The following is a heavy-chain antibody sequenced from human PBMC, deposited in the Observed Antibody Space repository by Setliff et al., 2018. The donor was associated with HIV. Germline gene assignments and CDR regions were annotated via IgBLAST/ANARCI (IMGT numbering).Heavy chain of an antibody. D-gene: IGHD2-15*01. CDR2: IYSSGST. CDR1: GGSISSYY. Sequence: SETLSLTCTVSGGSISSYYWSSIRQPAGKGLEWIGRIYSSGSTDYNPFLKSRVTMSVDTSKNQLSLKLTSMTAADTAVYYCARGRWPLLSGHYYHYMDVWGKGTTVTVSS. J-gene: IGHJ6*03. V-gene: IGHV4-4*07. CDR3: ARGRWPLLSGHYYHYMDV.